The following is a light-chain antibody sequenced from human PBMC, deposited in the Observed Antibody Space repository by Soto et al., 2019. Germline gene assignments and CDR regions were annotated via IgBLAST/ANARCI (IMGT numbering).Light chain of an antibody. Sequence: MVLTQSPATLSLSRGERAALSCRASQSVSTYLAWYQQRPGQAPRHLIYDASYRATDIPPRFSGSGSGTDFTLTISSLEPEDFAVYYCQQRRSWPPTITFGQGTRLEIK. CDR2: DAS. CDR3: QQRRSWPPTIT. CDR1: QSVSTY. J-gene: IGKJ5*01. V-gene: IGKV3-11*01.